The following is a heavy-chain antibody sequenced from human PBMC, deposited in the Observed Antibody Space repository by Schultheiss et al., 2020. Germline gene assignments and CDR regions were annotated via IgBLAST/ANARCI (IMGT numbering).Heavy chain of an antibody. J-gene: IGHJ4*02. CDR2: ISYDGSNK. CDR3: ARGFSSGWYDY. CDR1: GFTFSSYA. V-gene: IGHV3-30-3*01. D-gene: IGHD6-19*01. Sequence: GGSLRLSCAASGFTFSSYAMHWVRQAPGKGLEWVAVISYDGSNKYYADSVKGRFTISRDNSKNTLYLQMNSLRAEDTAVYYCARGFSSGWYDYWGQGTLVTVS.